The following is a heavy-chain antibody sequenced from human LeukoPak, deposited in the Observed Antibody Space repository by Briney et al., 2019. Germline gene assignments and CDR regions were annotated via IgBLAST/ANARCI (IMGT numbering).Heavy chain of an antibody. D-gene: IGHD2-15*01. V-gene: IGHV3-48*02. J-gene: IGHJ6*02. CDR1: RLTFTTFC. Sequence: PGGSLRLSCLASRLTFTTFCTSCDRQAPGKGLEWVSYISSSSSTIYYADSVKGRFTISRDNAKNSLYLQMNRLRDEDTAVYYCARAYCSGRSCSYGLDVWGQGTTVTVSS. CDR2: ISSSSSTI. CDR3: ARAYCSGRSCSYGLDV.